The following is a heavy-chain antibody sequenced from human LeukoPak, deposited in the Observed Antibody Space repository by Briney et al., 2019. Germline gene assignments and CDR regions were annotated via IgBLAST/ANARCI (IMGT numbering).Heavy chain of an antibody. D-gene: IGHD3-16*01. Sequence: GGSLRLSCAASGFTFSSHAMSWVRQAPGKGLERVSAMYTGGTTYYADSVAGRFTVSRDNSKNTLYLHMNSLRVEDTAVYYCAKDEATSGGGLASWGQGTLVSVSS. V-gene: IGHV3-23*01. CDR1: GFTFSSHA. CDR2: MYTGGTT. J-gene: IGHJ4*02. CDR3: AKDEATSGGGLAS.